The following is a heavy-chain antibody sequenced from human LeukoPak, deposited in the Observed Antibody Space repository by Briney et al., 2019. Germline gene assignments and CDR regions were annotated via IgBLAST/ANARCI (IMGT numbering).Heavy chain of an antibody. CDR3: ARGGTNYYYMDV. J-gene: IGHJ6*03. Sequence: GGSQRLSCAASGFTFNSYAMSWVRQAPGKGLEWVSAISGSGDRTFYADSVKGRLTISRDNSKNTLYLQLNTVRAEDTALYYCARGGTNYYYMDVWGNGTTVTVSS. D-gene: IGHD3-10*01. CDR2: ISGSGDRT. V-gene: IGHV3-23*01. CDR1: GFTFNSYA.